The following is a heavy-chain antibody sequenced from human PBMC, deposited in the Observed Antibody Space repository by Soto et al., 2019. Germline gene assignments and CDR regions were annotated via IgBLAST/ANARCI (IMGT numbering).Heavy chain of an antibody. J-gene: IGHJ6*02. V-gene: IGHV3-23*01. Sequence: PGGSLRLSCAASGFTFSSYAMSWVRQAPGKGLEWVSAISGSGGSTYYADSVKGRFTISRDSSKNTLYLQMNSLRAEDTAVYYCASAAREYYYYGMDVWGQGTTVTVSS. CDR3: ASAAREYYYYGMDV. CDR1: GFTFSSYA. CDR2: ISGSGGST.